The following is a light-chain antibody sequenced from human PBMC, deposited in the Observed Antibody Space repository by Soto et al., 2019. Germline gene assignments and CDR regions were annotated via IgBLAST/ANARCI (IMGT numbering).Light chain of an antibody. CDR1: QGIRND. J-gene: IGKJ1*01. CDR3: QQLFSYPWT. CDR2: AAS. Sequence: AIQMTQSPSSLSASVGDRVTITCRASQGIRNDLGWYQQKPGKAPKLLIYAASTLQSGVPLRFSGSGSGTDFTLTISGLQPDDFATYYCQQLFSYPWTFGQGTKVDIK. V-gene: IGKV1-6*01.